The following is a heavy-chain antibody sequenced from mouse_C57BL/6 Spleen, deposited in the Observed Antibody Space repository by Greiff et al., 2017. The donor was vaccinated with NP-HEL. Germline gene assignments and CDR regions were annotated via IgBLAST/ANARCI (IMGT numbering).Heavy chain of an antibody. V-gene: IGHV1-69*01. J-gene: IGHJ3*01. CDR2: IDPSDSYT. CDR3: ARGTSYYSNWAWFAY. Sequence: QVQLKQPGAELVMPGASVKLSCKASGYTFPSYWMHWVKQRPGQGLAWIGEIDPSDSYTNYNQKFKGKSTLTVDKSSSTAYMQLSSLTSEDSAVYYCARGTSYYSNWAWFAYWGQGTLVTVSA. CDR1: GYTFPSYW. D-gene: IGHD2-5*01.